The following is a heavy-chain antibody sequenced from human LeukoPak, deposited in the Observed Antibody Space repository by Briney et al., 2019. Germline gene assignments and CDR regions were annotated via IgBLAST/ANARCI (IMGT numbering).Heavy chain of an antibody. Sequence: SETLSLTCTVSGGSISSSSYYWGWIRQPPGKGLEWIGSIYYSGSTYYNPSLKSRVTISVDTSKNQFSLKLSSVTAADTAVYYCAREQAGQLGYWGQGTLVTVSS. CDR2: IYYSGST. J-gene: IGHJ4*02. CDR1: GGSISSSSYY. V-gene: IGHV4-39*02. CDR3: AREQAGQLGY. D-gene: IGHD6-6*01.